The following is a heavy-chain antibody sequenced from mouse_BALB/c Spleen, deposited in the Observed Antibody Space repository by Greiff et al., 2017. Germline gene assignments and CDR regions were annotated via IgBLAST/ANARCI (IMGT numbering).Heavy chain of an antibody. CDR3: ARSPYDGYYLYYAMDY. V-gene: IGHV14-3*02. J-gene: IGHJ4*01. Sequence: VQLQQSGAELVKPGASVKLSSTASGFNIKDTYMHWVKQRPEQGLEWIGRIDPANGNTKYDPKFQGKATITADTSSNTAYLQLSSLTSEDTAVYYCARSPYDGYYLYYAMDYWGQGTSVTVSS. CDR2: IDPANGNT. D-gene: IGHD2-3*01. CDR1: GFNIKDTY.